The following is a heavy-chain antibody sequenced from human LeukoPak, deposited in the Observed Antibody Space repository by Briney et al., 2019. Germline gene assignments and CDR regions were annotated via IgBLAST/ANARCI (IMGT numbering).Heavy chain of an antibody. V-gene: IGHV4-34*01. Sequence: PSETLSLTCAVYGGSFSGYYWSWIRQPPGKGLEWIGEINHSGSTNYNPSLKSRVTISVDTSKNQFSLKLSSATAADTAVYYCARAQRGRSGVVPVARNYYSGMDVWGKGTTVTVSS. D-gene: IGHD2-2*01. J-gene: IGHJ6*04. CDR3: ARAQRGRSGVVPVARNYYSGMDV. CDR1: GGSFSGYY. CDR2: INHSGST.